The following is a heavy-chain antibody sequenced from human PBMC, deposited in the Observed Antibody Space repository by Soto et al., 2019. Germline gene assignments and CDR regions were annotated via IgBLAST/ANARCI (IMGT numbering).Heavy chain of an antibody. V-gene: IGHV1-69*01. Sequence: QVQLVQSGAEVKKPGSSVKVSCKASGGTFSSYAISWVRQAPGQGLEWMGGIIPIFGTANYAQKFQGRVTITADESTSTAYMELSSLRSEDTAVYYCARDKGRSSGCDYYYYDGMDVWGQGTTVTVSS. D-gene: IGHD3-22*01. CDR2: IIPIFGTA. CDR3: ARDKGRSSGCDYYYYDGMDV. J-gene: IGHJ6*02. CDR1: GGTFSSYA.